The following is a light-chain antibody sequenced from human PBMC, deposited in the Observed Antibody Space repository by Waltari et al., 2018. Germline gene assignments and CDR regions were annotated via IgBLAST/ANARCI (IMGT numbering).Light chain of an antibody. CDR2: GAS. CDR1: PRCSSH. V-gene: IGKV3-15*01. CDR3: QQYNNWPTWT. J-gene: IGKJ1*01. Sequence: EIVMTQSPATLSVSPGERATRSCRASPRCSSHLAWYQQKPGQAPRLLIYGASTRATGIPARFSGSGSGTEFTLTISSLQSEDFAVYYCQQYNNWPTWTFGQGTKVEIK.